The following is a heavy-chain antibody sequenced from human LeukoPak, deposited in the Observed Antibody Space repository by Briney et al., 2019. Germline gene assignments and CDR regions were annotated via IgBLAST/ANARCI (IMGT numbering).Heavy chain of an antibody. V-gene: IGHV3-74*01. D-gene: IGHD3-22*01. CDR2: INSDGTFT. Sequence: GGSLRLSCAASGFTFSSYWMHWVRQAPGKGLVWVSHINSDGTFTTYADSVKGRFTISRDNAKNTQYLQMNSLRAEDTAVYYCTRAGFYYDSSPYYRPIDYWGQGSLVTVSS. CDR3: TRAGFYYDSSPYYRPIDY. J-gene: IGHJ4*02. CDR1: GFTFSSYW.